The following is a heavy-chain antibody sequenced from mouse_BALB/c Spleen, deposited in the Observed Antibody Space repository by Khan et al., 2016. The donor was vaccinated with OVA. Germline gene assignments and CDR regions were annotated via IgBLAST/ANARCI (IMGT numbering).Heavy chain of an antibody. V-gene: IGHV14-1*02. Sequence: VQLQQSGAEIVRPGALVKLSCKGYGFNIKDYYMHWVKQRPEQGLEWIGWIDPENGETVYDPKFQGKANITADTSSNTADLQLSSLTSEDTAVYYGARSGYFAWFAYWGQGTLVTVSA. CDR3: ARSGYFAWFAY. CDR1: GFNIKDYY. J-gene: IGHJ3*01. CDR2: IDPENGET.